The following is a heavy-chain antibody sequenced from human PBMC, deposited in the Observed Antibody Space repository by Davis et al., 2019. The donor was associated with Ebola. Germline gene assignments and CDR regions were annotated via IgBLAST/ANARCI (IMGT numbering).Heavy chain of an antibody. J-gene: IGHJ4*02. Sequence: GESLKISCKGSGYSFTSYWIGWVRQMPGKGLEWMGIIYPGDSHTRYSPSFQGQVTISADKSISTAYLQWSSLKASDTAMYYRAVDHSNDFDYWGQGTLVAVSS. CDR3: AVDHSNDFDY. V-gene: IGHV5-51*01. CDR2: IYPGDSHT. CDR1: GYSFTSYW. D-gene: IGHD4-11*01.